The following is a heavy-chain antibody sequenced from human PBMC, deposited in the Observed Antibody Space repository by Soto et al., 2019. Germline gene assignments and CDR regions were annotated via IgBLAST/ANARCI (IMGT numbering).Heavy chain of an antibody. J-gene: IGHJ4*02. CDR3: AKDTGPN. V-gene: IGHV3-13*05. CDR2: IGAARDP. Sequence: EVQLVESGGGLVQPGESLRLSCATSGFTFSNFDMHWVRQVPGKGLEWVSAIGAARDPYYLGSVKGRFTISRDNAKNSLYLQMNSLRAEDTAFYYCAKDTGPNWGQGTLVTVSS. CDR1: GFTFSNFD.